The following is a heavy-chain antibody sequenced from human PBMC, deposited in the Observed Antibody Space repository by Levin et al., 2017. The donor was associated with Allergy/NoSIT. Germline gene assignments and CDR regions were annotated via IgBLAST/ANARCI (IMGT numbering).Heavy chain of an antibody. CDR1: GGTFSSYA. D-gene: IGHD6-19*01. J-gene: IGHJ6*02. CDR2: IIPIFGTA. CDR3: ARVFQGSGWYVPDYGMDV. Sequence: SVKVSCKASGGTFSSYAISWVRQAPGQGLEWMGGIIPIFGTANYAQKFQGRVTITADESTSTAYMELSSLRSEDTAVYYCARVFQGSGWYVPDYGMDVWGQGTTVTVSS. V-gene: IGHV1-69*13.